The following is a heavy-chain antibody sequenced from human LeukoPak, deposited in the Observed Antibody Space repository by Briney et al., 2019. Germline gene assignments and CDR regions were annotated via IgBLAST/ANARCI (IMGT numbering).Heavy chain of an antibody. CDR1: GFTFSSYS. Sequence: PGGSLRLSCAAFGFTFSSYSMNWVRQAPGKGLEWVSSISSSSSYMYYADSVKGRFTISRDNAKNSLYLQMNSLRAEDTAVYYCASRYAYCGGDCYSDWFDPWGQGTLVTVSS. J-gene: IGHJ5*02. D-gene: IGHD2-21*02. V-gene: IGHV3-21*01. CDR2: ISSSSSYM. CDR3: ASRYAYCGGDCYSDWFDP.